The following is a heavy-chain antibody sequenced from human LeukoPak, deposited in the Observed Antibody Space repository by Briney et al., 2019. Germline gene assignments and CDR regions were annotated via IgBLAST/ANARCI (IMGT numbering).Heavy chain of an antibody. D-gene: IGHD3-10*01. V-gene: IGHV4-34*01. Sequence: GSLRLSCAASGFSFRDYWMGWVRQPPGKGLEWIGEINHSGSTNYNPSLKSRVTISVDTSKNQFSLKLSSVTAADTAVYYCARGHIVLLWFGSPATGCAFDIWGQGTMVTVSS. CDR2: INHSGST. CDR3: ARGHIVLLWFGSPATGCAFDI. CDR1: GFSFRDYW. J-gene: IGHJ3*02.